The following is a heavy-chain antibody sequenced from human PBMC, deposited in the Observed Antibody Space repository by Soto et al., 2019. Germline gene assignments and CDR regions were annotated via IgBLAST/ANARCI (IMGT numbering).Heavy chain of an antibody. CDR3: ARTWLPYYDILTGEFDP. CDR2: IYPGDSDT. V-gene: IGHV5-51*03. CDR1: GYSFTSYW. Sequence: EVQLVQSGAEVKKPGESLKISCKGSGYSFTSYWIGWVRQMPGKGLEWMGIIYPGDSDTRYSPSFQGQVTISADKSISTAYLEWSSLKASDTAMYYCARTWLPYYDILTGEFDPWGQGTLVTVSS. D-gene: IGHD3-9*01. J-gene: IGHJ5*02.